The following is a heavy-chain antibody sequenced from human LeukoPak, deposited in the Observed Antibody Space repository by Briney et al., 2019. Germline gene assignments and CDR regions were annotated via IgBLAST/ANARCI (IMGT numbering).Heavy chain of an antibody. CDR1: GYTFTGYY. J-gene: IGHJ4*02. Sequence: ASVKVSCKASGYTFTGYYMHWVRQAPGQGLEWMGWINPNSGVTNYAQKFQGRVTLTRDTSITTVYMDLSSLISDDTAVYYCARDSSFGHWGQGTLVTVSS. D-gene: IGHD3/OR15-3a*01. CDR3: ARDSSFGH. V-gene: IGHV1-2*02. CDR2: INPNSGVT.